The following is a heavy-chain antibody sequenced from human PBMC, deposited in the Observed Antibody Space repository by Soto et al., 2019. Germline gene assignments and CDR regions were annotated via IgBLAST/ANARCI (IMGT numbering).Heavy chain of an antibody. Sequence: GGSLGLSFAASGFTFSSYWRHWFRQAPGKGLGWVSRINSDGSSTNNADSGKGRFTISRDNAKNMLYLQMHSLRADDTAVYYCARAIDYPLDYWGQGTLVT. D-gene: IGHD4-17*01. CDR3: ARAIDYPLDY. V-gene: IGHV3-74*01. CDR1: GFTFSSYW. CDR2: INSDGSST. J-gene: IGHJ4*02.